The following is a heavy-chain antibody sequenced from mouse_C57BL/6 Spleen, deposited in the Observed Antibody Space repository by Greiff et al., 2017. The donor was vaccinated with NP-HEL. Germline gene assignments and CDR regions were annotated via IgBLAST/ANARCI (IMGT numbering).Heavy chain of an antibody. D-gene: IGHD1-1*01. CDR1: GYTFTSYW. Sequence: QVQLQQSGAELVKPGASVKLSCKASGYTFTSYWMHWVKQRPGQGLEWIGMIHPNSGSTNYNEKFKSKATLTVDKSSSTAYMQLSSLTSEDSAVYYCARGGFITTVVEGFAYWGQGTLVTVSA. CDR2: IHPNSGST. V-gene: IGHV1-64*01. J-gene: IGHJ3*01. CDR3: ARGGFITTVVEGFAY.